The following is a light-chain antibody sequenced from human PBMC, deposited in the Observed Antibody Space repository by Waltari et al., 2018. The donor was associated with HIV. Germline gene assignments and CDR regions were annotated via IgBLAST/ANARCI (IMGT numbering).Light chain of an antibody. V-gene: IGKV3-15*01. Sequence: IVMTQSPATLSVSPGDSAPLSCRASQSVSSNLALYRQKPGQAPRPLIHGASTRAISIPARFSRSGSGTEFTLTISSLQSEDFAVYYCQQYNNWPPLTFGGGTKVDIK. CDR1: QSVSSN. CDR3: QQYNNWPPLT. CDR2: GAS. J-gene: IGKJ4*01.